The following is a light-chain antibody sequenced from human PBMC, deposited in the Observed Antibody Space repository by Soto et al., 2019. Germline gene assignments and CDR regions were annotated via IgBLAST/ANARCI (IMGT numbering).Light chain of an antibody. CDR2: EVS. V-gene: IGLV2-8*01. CDR3: SSYAGSNKDV. J-gene: IGLJ1*01. Sequence: QSALTQPPSASGSPGQSVTISCTGTSSDVGGYNYVSWYQQHPGKAPKLMIYEVSKRPSGVPDRFSGSKSGNTASLTVSGLQAEDEADYYCSSYAGSNKDVFGTETKVTVL. CDR1: SSDVGGYNY.